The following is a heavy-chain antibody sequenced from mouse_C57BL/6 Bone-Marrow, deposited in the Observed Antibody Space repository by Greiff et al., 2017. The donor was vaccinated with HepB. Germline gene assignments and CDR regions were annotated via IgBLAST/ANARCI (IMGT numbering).Heavy chain of an antibody. V-gene: IGHV1-64*01. J-gene: IGHJ4*01. CDR1: GYTFTSYW. D-gene: IGHD1-1*01. CDR3: AIYYYGSRYAMDD. Sequence: VQLQQPGAELVKPGASVKLSCKASGYTFTSYWMHWVKQRPGQGLEWIGMIHPNSGSTNYNEKFKSKATLTVDKSSSTAYMQLSSLTSEDSAVYYCAIYYYGSRYAMDDWGQGTSVTVSS. CDR2: IHPNSGST.